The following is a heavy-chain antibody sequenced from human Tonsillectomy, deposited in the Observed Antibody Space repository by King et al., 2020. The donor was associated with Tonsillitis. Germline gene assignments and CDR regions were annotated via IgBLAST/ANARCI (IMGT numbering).Heavy chain of an antibody. CDR2: IIPILGIA. Sequence: VQLVQSEAEVKKPGSSVKVSCKASGGTFSNYAISWVRQAPGQGLEWMGRIIPILGIADYAQRFQGRVTITADKSTSTAYMELSSLRSEDTAIYYCARTPTVAGLRRLPYYFDYWGQGTLVTVSS. V-gene: IGHV1-69*09. D-gene: IGHD6-19*01. J-gene: IGHJ4*02. CDR3: ARTPTVAGLRRLPYYFDY. CDR1: GGTFSNYA.